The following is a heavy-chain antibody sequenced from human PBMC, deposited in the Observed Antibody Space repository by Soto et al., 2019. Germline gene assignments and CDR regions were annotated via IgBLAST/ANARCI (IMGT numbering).Heavy chain of an antibody. V-gene: IGHV1-2*02. CDR2: INSVSGGT. J-gene: IGHJ4*02. CDR1: GNTHTIYF. D-gene: IGHD3-16*01. Sequence: ASVKVSCKASGNTHTIYFIHWLRQAPGQGPEWMGWINSVSGGTNYAPRFRGRVSMTRDTSSATAFMDLSGLRSDDTAVYYCARGGSYYAHWGQGSPVTV. CDR3: ARGGSYYAH.